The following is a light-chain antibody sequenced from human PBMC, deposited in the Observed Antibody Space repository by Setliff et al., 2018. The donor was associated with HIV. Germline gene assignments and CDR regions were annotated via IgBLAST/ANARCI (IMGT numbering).Light chain of an antibody. CDR2: DVT. V-gene: IGLV2-14*03. Sequence: QSVLTQPASVSGSPGQSITISCTGTGSDVGTSEYVSWYQQHPGKAPKLIIYDVTTRPSGVSNRFSGSKSGNTASLTISGLQAEDEADYCSIHRSRGYVFGTGTKSPS. J-gene: IGLJ1*01. CDR1: GSDVGTSEY. CDR3: SIHRSRGYV.